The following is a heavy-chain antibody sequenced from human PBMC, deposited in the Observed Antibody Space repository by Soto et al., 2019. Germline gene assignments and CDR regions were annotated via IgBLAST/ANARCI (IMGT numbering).Heavy chain of an antibody. D-gene: IGHD3-22*01. CDR2: INPGLGDI. CDR1: EYSLKREA. Sequence: VKVSCTAYEYSLKREATQWVGRAPGQRTEWMGTINPGLGDIEQYEKLQSRVTITRDTSASTAYMQLRNMRFEDTAVYYCAIVNDTAATETYTWGQENLLTISS. V-gene: IGHV1-3*01. J-gene: IGHJ4*02. CDR3: AIVNDTAATETYT.